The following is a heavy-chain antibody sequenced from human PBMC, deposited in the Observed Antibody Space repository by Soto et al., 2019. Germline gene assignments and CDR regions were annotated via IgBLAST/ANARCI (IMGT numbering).Heavy chain of an antibody. J-gene: IGHJ3*02. D-gene: IGHD3-22*01. CDR3: AKEMITMIVVAADAFDT. CDR1: GFTFSSYA. V-gene: IGHV3-23*01. Sequence: PGGSLRLSCAASGFTFSSYAMSWVRQAPGKGLEWVSAISGSGGSTYYADSVKGRFTISRDNSKNTLYLQMNSLRAEDTAVYYCAKEMITMIVVAADAFDTWGQGTMVTVSS. CDR2: ISGSGGST.